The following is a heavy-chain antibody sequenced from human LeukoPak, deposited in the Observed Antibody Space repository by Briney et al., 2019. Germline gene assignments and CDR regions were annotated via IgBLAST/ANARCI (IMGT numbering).Heavy chain of an antibody. CDR1: GGSLSSYY. D-gene: IGHD1-26*01. J-gene: IGHJ4*02. CDR2: IYYSGST. V-gene: IGHV4-59*01. Sequence: SETLSLTCTVSGGSLSSYYWSWIRQPPGKGLEWIGYIYYSGSTNYNPSLKSRVTISVDTSKNQFSLKLSSVTAADTAVYYCAREMGGSPYFDYWGQGTLVTVSS. CDR3: AREMGGSPYFDY.